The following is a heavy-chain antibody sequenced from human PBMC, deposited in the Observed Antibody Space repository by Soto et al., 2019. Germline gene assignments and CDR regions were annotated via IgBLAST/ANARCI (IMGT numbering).Heavy chain of an antibody. D-gene: IGHD5-18*01. V-gene: IGHV4-30-4*01. CDR1: GGSISSGDYY. Sequence: QVQLQESGPGLVKPSQTLSLTCTVSGGSISSGDYYWSWIRQPPGKGLEWIGYIYYSGSTYYNPSSKSRXXIXVXXSKNHCSLKLSSVTAADTAVYYCARASAAMVNFDYWGQGTLVTVSS. CDR3: ARASAAMVNFDY. J-gene: IGHJ4*02. CDR2: IYYSGST.